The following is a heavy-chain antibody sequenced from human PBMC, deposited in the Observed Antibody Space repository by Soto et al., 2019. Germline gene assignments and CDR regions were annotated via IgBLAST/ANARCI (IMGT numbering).Heavy chain of an antibody. Sequence: EVQLVESGGGLVQPGGSLRLSCAASGFTFSSYWMSWVRQAPGKGLEWVANIKQDGSEKYYVDSVKGRFTISRDNAKNSLYLQMNSLRAKDTAVYYCARDTKIGTVTTEGDDYWGQGTLVTVSS. CDR3: ARDTKIGTVTTEGDDY. J-gene: IGHJ4*02. V-gene: IGHV3-7*01. CDR1: GFTFSSYW. D-gene: IGHD4-17*01. CDR2: IKQDGSEK.